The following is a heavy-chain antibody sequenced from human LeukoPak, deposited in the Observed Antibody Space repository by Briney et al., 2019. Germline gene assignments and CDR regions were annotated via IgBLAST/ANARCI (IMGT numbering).Heavy chain of an antibody. J-gene: IGHJ5*02. Sequence: QTLSLTCAISGDSVSSNSVTWNWIRQSPSRGLEWLGRTYYRSTWYNDYAVSVRGRITVNPDTSKNQFPLHLNSVTPEDTAVYYCARRLTQYDCFDPWGQGILVTVSS. CDR2: TYYRSTWYN. CDR3: ARRLTQYDCFDP. D-gene: IGHD2-2*01. CDR1: GDSVSSNSVT. V-gene: IGHV6-1*01.